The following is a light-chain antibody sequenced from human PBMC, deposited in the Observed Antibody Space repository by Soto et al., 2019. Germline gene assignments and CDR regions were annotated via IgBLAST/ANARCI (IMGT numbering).Light chain of an antibody. CDR2: AAS. J-gene: IGKJ1*01. CDR3: QQSYSRPPT. V-gene: IGKV1-39*01. CDR1: QSISSY. Sequence: DIQMTQSPSSLSPSVGYRVTITCRAIQSISSYLNWYQQKPGKAAKLLIYAASSLHSGVPSRFSGSGSGTDFTLTISSLQPEDFVTDFCQQSYSRPPTFG.